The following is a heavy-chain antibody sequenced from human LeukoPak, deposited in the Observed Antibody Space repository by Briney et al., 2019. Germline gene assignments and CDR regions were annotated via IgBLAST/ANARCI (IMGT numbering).Heavy chain of an antibody. Sequence: NPGGSLRLSCAASGFTFSNAWMNWVRQAPGKGLEWVGRIKSKTDGRTTDYAAPVKGRFTISRDDSKNTLYLQMNSLKTEDTAVYYCTTDSSCCDYWGQGTLVTVSS. CDR2: IKSKTDGRTT. CDR3: TTDSSCCDY. CDR1: GFTFSNAW. V-gene: IGHV3-15*07. J-gene: IGHJ4*02. D-gene: IGHD6-13*01.